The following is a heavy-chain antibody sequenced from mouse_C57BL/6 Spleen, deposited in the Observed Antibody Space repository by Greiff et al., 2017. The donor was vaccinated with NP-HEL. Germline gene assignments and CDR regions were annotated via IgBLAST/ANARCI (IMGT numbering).Heavy chain of an antibody. J-gene: IGHJ1*03. CDR3: ARVEFLWYFDV. Sequence: VQLKESGPGLVKPSQSLSLTCSVTGYSITSGYYWNWIRQFPGNKLEWMGYISYDGSNNYNPSLKNRISITRDTSKNQFFLKLNSVTTEDTATYYCARVEFLWYFDVWGTGTTVTVSS. CDR2: ISYDGSN. V-gene: IGHV3-6*01. CDR1: GYSITSGYY.